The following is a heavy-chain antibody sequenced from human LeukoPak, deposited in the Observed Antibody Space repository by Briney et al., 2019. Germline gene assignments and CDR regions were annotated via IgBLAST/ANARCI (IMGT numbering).Heavy chain of an antibody. J-gene: IGHJ4*02. CDR2: IRYDGLKK. CDR1: GFTFSTYD. V-gene: IGHV3-30*02. D-gene: IGHD2-21*01. Sequence: PGGSLRLSCATSGFTFSTYDMHWVRQAPGKGLEWVAHIRYDGLKKRYADSVRGRVTVSRDNSKNTLYLQMNSLRAEDTAVYYYAKDRETFSSYGYFDYWGQGTLVPVSS. CDR3: AKDRETFSSYGYFDY.